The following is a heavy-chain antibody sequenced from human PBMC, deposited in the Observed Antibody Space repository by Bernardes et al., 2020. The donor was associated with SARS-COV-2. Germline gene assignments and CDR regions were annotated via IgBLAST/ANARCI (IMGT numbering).Heavy chain of an antibody. D-gene: IGHD1-26*01. CDR3: ARMSVVGAFWYYYYGMDV. V-gene: IGHV1-18*04. J-gene: IGHJ6*02. Sequence: APVKVSCKASGYTFTSYGISWVRQAPGQGLEWMGWISAYNGNTNYAQKLQGRVTMTTDTSTSTAYMELRSLRSDDTAVYYCARMSVVGAFWYYYYGMDVWGQGTTVTVSS. CDR1: GYTFTSYG. CDR2: ISAYNGNT.